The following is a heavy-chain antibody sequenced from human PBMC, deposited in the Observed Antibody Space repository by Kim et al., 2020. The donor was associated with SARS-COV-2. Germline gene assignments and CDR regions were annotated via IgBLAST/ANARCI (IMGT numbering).Heavy chain of an antibody. V-gene: IGHV5-51*01. J-gene: IGHJ6*03. CDR3: ARLIGYYSYSVDV. D-gene: IGHD3-16*02. Sequence: YRPSFQGQVTIAADNSISTAYLQWSSLKASDTAVYYCARLIGYYSYSVDVWGKGTTVTVSS.